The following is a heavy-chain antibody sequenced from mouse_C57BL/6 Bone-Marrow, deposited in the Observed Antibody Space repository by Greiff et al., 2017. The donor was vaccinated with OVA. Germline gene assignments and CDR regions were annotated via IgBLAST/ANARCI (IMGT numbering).Heavy chain of an antibody. Sequence: DVKLQESGTVLARPGASVKMSCKTSGYTFTSYWMHWVKQRPGQGLEWIGAIYPGNSDTSYNQKFKGKAKLTAVTSASTAYMELSSLTNEDSAVYYCTRTPYYYGSYYFDYWGQGTTLTVSS. J-gene: IGHJ2*01. D-gene: IGHD1-1*01. V-gene: IGHV1-5*01. CDR1: GYTFTSYW. CDR2: IYPGNSDT. CDR3: TRTPYYYGSYYFDY.